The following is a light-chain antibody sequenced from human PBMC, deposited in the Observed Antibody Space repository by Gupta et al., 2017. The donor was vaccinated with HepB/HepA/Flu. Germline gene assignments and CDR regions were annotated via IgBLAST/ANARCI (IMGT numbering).Light chain of an antibody. V-gene: IGLV3-25*02. Sequence: SYELTQPPSVSVSPGQTARITCSGDALPKQYAYWFQQKPGQAPIMVIYNDTERTSGIPERFSGSSSGTTITLTISGVQAEDEADYYCQSADSTSNYLVFGGGTTLTVL. CDR3: QSADSTSNYLV. CDR2: NDT. J-gene: IGLJ3*02. CDR1: ALPKQY.